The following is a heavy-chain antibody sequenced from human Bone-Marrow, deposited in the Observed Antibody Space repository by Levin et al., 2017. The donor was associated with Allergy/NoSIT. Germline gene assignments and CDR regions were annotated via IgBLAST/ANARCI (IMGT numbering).Heavy chain of an antibody. Sequence: SETLSLTCTVSNGSISSSIYYWGWIRQPPGKGLEYVGSIYYSGDTFYNPSLRSRVTISVDTSKNQFSLKPSSVTAADTAVYYCARHLGHEDYIWGSYRGDHDYFDYWGQGAPVTVSS. CDR3: ARHLGHEDYIWGSYRGDHDYFDY. V-gene: IGHV4-39*01. J-gene: IGHJ4*02. CDR1: NGSISSSIYY. CDR2: IYYSGDT. D-gene: IGHD3-16*02.